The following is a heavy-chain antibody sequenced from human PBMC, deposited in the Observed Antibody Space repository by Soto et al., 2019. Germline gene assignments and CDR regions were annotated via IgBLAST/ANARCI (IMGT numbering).Heavy chain of an antibody. Sequence: GGSLRLSCAASGFTFSSYGMHWVRQAPGKGLEWVAVIWYDGSNKYYADSVKGRFTISRDNSKNTLYLQMNSLRAEDTAVYYCARVRRIQLWLLRDLSQFGMDVWGQGTTVTVSS. D-gene: IGHD5-18*01. CDR3: ARVRRIQLWLLRDLSQFGMDV. V-gene: IGHV3-33*01. J-gene: IGHJ6*02. CDR2: IWYDGSNK. CDR1: GFTFSSYG.